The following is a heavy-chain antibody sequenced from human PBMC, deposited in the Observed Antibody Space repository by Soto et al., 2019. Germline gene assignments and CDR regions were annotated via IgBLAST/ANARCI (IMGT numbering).Heavy chain of an antibody. J-gene: IGHJ4*02. CDR1: GFTFSSYG. D-gene: IGHD4-17*01. CDR3: AMPMTTDSY. CDR2: ISYDGSNK. Sequence: GESLRLSCAASGFTFSSYGMHWVRQAPGKGLEWVAVISYDGSNKYYADSVKGRFTISRDNSKNTLYLQMNSLRAEDTAMYYCAMPMTTDSYWGQGTLVTVSS. V-gene: IGHV3-30*03.